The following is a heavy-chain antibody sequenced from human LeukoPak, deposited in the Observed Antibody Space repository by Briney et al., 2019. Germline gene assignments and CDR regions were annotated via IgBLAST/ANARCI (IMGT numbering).Heavy chain of an antibody. V-gene: IGHV3-9*01. CDR3: AKAGSLWHLDY. CDR1: GFTFDEYA. CDR2: ISWNSGII. J-gene: IGHJ4*02. D-gene: IGHD2-15*01. Sequence: GGSLRLSCAASGFTFDEYAMHWARQAPGEGLEGVSGISWNSGIIGYADSVKGRFTNSRDNAKNFLYLQMNSLRAEDTALYYCAKAGSLWHLDYWGQGTLVTVSS.